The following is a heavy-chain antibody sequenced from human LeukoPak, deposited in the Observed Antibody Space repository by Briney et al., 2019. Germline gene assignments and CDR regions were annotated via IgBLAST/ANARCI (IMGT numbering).Heavy chain of an antibody. D-gene: IGHD3-10*01. CDR2: INPYSGGT. J-gene: IGHJ3*02. CDR3: AREGSAGDGAFDI. CDR1: GYTFTDHS. Sequence: ASVKVSCKASGYTFTDHSMYWVRQVPGQGLEWMGWINPYSGGTNYAQKFQGRVTMTRDTSISTAYMDLSSLRSDDTAVYYCAREGSAGDGAFDIWGQGTVVTVSS. V-gene: IGHV1-2*02.